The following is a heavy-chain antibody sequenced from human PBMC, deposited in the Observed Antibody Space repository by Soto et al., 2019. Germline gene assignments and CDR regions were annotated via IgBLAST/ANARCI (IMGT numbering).Heavy chain of an antibody. D-gene: IGHD3-22*01. CDR3: AREGSGYQNYYSYVMDV. CDR2: IYHSGST. J-gene: IGHJ6*02. V-gene: IGHV4-30-2*01. CDR1: GGSISSGGYS. Sequence: SETLSLTCAVSGGSISSGGYSWSWIRQPPGKGLEWIGYIYHSGSTYYNPSLKSRVTISVDRSKNQFSLQLNSVTPEDTAVYYCAREGSGYQNYYSYVMDVWGQGTTVTVSS.